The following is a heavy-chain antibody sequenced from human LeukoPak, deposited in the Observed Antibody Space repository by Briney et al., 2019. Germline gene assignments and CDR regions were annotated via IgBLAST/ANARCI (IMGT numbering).Heavy chain of an antibody. J-gene: IGHJ3*02. CDR2: IYYSGST. D-gene: IGHD3-16*01. Sequence: SETLSLTCTVSGGSISSSSYYWGWVRQPPGKGLEWIGSIYYSGSTYDNPSLKSRVTISVDTSKNQFSLKLSSVTAADTAVYYCARDRGQRLNDAFDIWGQGTMVTVSS. CDR1: GGSISSSSYY. V-gene: IGHV4-39*07. CDR3: ARDRGQRLNDAFDI.